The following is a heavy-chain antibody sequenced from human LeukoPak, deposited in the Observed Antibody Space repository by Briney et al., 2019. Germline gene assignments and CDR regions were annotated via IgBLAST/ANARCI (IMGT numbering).Heavy chain of an antibody. V-gene: IGHV3-53*01. CDR2: IYSGGST. Sequence: PGGSLSLSCAASGFTSSSNYMSWVRQAQGKRLEWVSVIYSGGSTYYADSVKGRFTISRDNSKNTLYLQMNSLRAEDTAVYYCARDASGGLFYFDYWGQGTLVTVSS. CDR3: ARDASGGLFYFDY. CDR1: GFTSSSNY. J-gene: IGHJ4*02. D-gene: IGHD3-10*01.